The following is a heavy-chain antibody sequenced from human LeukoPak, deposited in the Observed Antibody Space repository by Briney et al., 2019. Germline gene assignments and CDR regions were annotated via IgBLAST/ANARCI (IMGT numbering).Heavy chain of an antibody. J-gene: IGHJ4*02. D-gene: IGHD2-15*01. V-gene: IGHV3-53*01. CDR1: GFTVSSNS. CDR2: IYSDNT. CDR3: ASNWCSGGLCYAPLGY. Sequence: GGSLRLSCTVSGFTVSSNSMSWVRQAPGKGLEWVSFIYSDNTHYSDSVKGRFTISRDNSKNTLYLQMNSLRAEDTAVYYCASNWCSGGLCYAPLGYWGQGTLVTVSS.